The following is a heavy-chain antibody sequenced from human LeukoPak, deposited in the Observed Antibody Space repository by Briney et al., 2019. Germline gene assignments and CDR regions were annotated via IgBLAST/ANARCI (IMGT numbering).Heavy chain of an antibody. CDR1: GDSVSRDSIA. CDR3: ARGTGWPQFDY. D-gene: IGHD6-19*01. V-gene: IGHV6-1*01. J-gene: IGHJ4*02. Sequence: SQTLSLTCAISGDSVSRDSIAWNWIRQSPSRGLEWLGRTYYKSAWYNDYAVSVKGRIIINPDTSKNQFSLQLNSVTPEDTAVYCARGTGWPQFDYWGQGTLVTVSS. CDR2: TYYKSAWYN.